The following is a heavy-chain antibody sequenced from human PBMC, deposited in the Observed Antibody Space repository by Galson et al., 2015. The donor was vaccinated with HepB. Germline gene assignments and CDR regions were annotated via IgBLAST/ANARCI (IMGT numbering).Heavy chain of an antibody. CDR3: ARSPSRGQQWLVNFAY. J-gene: IGHJ4*02. D-gene: IGHD6-19*01. CDR1: GGTFSSYA. Sequence: SVKVSCKASGGTFSSYAISWVRQAPGQGLEWMGGIIPIFGTANYAQMFQGRVTITADESTSTAYMELSSLRSEDTAVYYCARSPSRGQQWLVNFAYWGQGTLVTVSP. CDR2: IIPIFGTA. V-gene: IGHV1-69*13.